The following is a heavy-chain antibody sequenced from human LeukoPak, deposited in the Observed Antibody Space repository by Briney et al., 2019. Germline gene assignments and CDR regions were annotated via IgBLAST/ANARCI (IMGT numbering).Heavy chain of an antibody. D-gene: IGHD1-26*01. CDR3: ARIVGTSRAFDP. CDR2: FDPEDGET. CDR1: GYTLTELS. Sequence: ASVKVSCKVSGYTLTELSMHWVRQAPGKGLEWMGGFDPEDGETIYAQRFQGRVTMTEDTSTDTAYMELSSLRSEDTAVYYCARIVGTSRAFDPWGQGTLLTVSS. V-gene: IGHV1-24*01. J-gene: IGHJ5*02.